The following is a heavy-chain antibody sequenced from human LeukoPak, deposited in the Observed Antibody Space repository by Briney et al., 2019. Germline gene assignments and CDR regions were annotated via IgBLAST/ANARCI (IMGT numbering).Heavy chain of an antibody. J-gene: IGHJ4*02. CDR2: IRSKTFGGTT. CDR3: TSALERSGYYSGF. CDR1: GFTFGDYA. V-gene: IGHV3-49*04. D-gene: IGHD3-3*01. Sequence: GGSLRLSCTGSGFTFGDYAMSWVRQAPGEGLEWVGFIRSKTFGGTTEYAASVKGRFTISRDDSKSIAYLQMNSLKTEDTAVYYCTSALERSGYYSGFWGQGTLVTVSS.